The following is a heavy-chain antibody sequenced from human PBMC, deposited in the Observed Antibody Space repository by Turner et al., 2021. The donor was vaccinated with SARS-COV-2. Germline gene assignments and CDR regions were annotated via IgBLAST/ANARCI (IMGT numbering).Heavy chain of an antibody. D-gene: IGHD3-10*01. V-gene: IGHV1-69*02. CDR3: ASRWFGELPFDY. CDR2: IIPILGIT. CDR1: GGTLSSYT. Sequence: QVQLVQSGAEVKKPGSSVKVPCKASGGTLSSYTISWVRQAPGQGLDWMGRIIPILGITNYAQKFQGRVTITADKYTSPAYMDLNSLRSEDTAVYYCASRWFGELPFDYWGQGTLVTVSS. J-gene: IGHJ4*02.